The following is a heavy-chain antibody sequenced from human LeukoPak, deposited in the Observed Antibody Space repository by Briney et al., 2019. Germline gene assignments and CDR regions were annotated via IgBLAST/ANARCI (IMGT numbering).Heavy chain of an antibody. J-gene: IGHJ4*02. D-gene: IGHD2-8*02. Sequence: SETLSLTCTVSGGSISSYYWSWIRQPPGKGLEWIGYIHYTGSTNYNPSLKSRLTMSVDAPKNQFSLRLSSVTAADTAVYYCARYYCTGGTCNHFDYWGQGTLISVSS. CDR1: GGSISSYY. CDR2: IHYTGST. V-gene: IGHV4-59*01. CDR3: ARYYCTGGTCNHFDY.